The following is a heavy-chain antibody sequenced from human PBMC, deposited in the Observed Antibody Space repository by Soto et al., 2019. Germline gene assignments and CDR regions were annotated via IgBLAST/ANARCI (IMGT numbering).Heavy chain of an antibody. J-gene: IGHJ6*01. Sequence: PGDSLKISCKGSGYSFTSYWIGWVRQMPGKGLEWMGIIYPGDSDTRYSPSFQGQVTISADKSISTAYLQLSSLNASDTAMYYCVRWGWGIGATSKYCFSGMDVWGQGNT. CDR1: GYSFTSYW. D-gene: IGHD5-12*01. CDR3: VRWGWGIGATSKYCFSGMDV. V-gene: IGHV5-51*01. CDR2: IYPGDSDT.